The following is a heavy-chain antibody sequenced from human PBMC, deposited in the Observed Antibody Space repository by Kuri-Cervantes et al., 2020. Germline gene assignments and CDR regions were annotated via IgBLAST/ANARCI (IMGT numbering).Heavy chain of an antibody. J-gene: IGHJ4*02. V-gene: IGHV3-30*03. CDR2: ISYDGSNK. CDR3: ARDPYYYGSGSYSGY. CDR1: GFTFSSYG. Sequence: LSLTCAASGFTFSSYGMHWVRQAPGKGLEWVAVISYDGSNKYYADSVKGRFTISRDNSKNTLYLQMNSLRAEDTAVYYCARDPYYYGSGSYSGYWGQGTLVTVSS. D-gene: IGHD3-10*01.